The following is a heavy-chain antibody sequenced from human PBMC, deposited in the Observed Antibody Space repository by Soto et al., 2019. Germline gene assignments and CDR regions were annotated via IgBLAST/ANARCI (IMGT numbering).Heavy chain of an antibody. Sequence: GGSLRLSCTASGFTFGDYAMSWFRQAPGKGLEWVGFIRSKAYGGTTEYAASVKGRFTISRDDSKSIAYLQMNSLKTEDTAVYYCTRDLPPRDSGYDSWGQGTLVTVSS. CDR1: GFTFGDYA. V-gene: IGHV3-49*03. CDR2: IRSKAYGGTT. J-gene: IGHJ5*01. CDR3: TRDLPPRDSGYDS. D-gene: IGHD5-12*01.